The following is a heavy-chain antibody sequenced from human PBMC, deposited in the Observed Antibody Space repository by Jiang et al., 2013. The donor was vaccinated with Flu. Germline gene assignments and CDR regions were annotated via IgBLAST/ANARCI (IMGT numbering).Heavy chain of an antibody. CDR3: ARSYYYGSGSYPFNIDY. V-gene: IGHV4-39*07. D-gene: IGHD3-10*01. Sequence: PSETLPLTCTVSGGSISSSTYYWGWIRQPPGKGLEWIGSIYYSGSTYYNPSLKSRVTISVDTSNNHFSLKLSSVTAADTAVYYCARSYYYGSGSYPFNIDYCGQGTLVTVSS. CDR2: IYYSGST. J-gene: IGHJ4*02. CDR1: GGSISSSTYY.